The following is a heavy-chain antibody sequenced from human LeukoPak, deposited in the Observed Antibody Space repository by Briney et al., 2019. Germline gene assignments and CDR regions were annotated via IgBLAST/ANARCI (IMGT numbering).Heavy chain of an antibody. CDR2: INPNSGGT. D-gene: IGHD3-22*01. CDR1: GYTFTGYY. CDR3: ASCDSSGYYCYYFDY. J-gene: IGHJ4*02. V-gene: IGHV1-2*02. Sequence: ASVKVSCKASGYTFTGYYMHWVRQAPGQGLEWMGWINPNSGGTNYAQKFQGRVTMTRDTSISTAYMELSRLRSDDTAVYYCASCDSSGYYCYYFDYWGQGTLVTVSS.